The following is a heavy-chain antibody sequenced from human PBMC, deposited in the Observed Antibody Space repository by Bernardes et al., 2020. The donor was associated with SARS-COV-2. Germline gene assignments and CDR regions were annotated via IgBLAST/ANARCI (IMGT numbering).Heavy chain of an antibody. Sequence: GSLRLSCAASGFTFSSYEMNWVRQAPGKGLEWVSYISNSGNTIYYADSVKGRFTISRDNAKNSLYLQLNSLRVEDTAVYYCATPSRYYWGQGTLVTVSS. J-gene: IGHJ4*02. CDR3: ATPSRYY. V-gene: IGHV3-48*03. CDR1: GFTFSSYE. CDR2: ISNSGNTI.